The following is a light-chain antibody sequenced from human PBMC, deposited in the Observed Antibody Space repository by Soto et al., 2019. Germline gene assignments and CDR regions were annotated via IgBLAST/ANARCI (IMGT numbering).Light chain of an antibody. CDR1: SSNIGAGYD. CDR2: GNS. Sequence: QSVLTQPPSVSGAPGRRVTTSCTGSSSNIGAGYDVHWYQQLPGTAPKLLIYGNSNRPSGVPDRFSGSKSGTSASLAITGLQAEDEADYYCQSYDSSLSAHNYVFGTGTKLTVL. CDR3: QSYDSSLSAHNYV. J-gene: IGLJ1*01. V-gene: IGLV1-40*01.